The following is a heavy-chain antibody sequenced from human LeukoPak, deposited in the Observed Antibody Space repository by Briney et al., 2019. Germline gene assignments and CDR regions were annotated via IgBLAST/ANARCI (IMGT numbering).Heavy chain of an antibody. CDR1: GFAFSSSW. CDR3: ARDLSHTFDY. J-gene: IGHJ4*02. CDR2: INSDGTYT. V-gene: IGHV3-74*01. Sequence: PGGSLRLSCAASGFAFSSSWMLWAPQAPGKGLVWVSRINSDGTYTNYADSVKGRFTISRDNAKSTLYLQMNSLRAEDTAVYYCARDLSHTFDYWGQGTLVTVSS.